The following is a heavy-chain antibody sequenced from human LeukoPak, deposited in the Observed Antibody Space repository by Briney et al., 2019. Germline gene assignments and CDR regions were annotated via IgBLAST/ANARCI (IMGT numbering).Heavy chain of an antibody. V-gene: IGHV3-33*01. CDR2: IGSDGRNK. D-gene: IGHD3-22*01. Sequence: PGGSLRLSCEPSGFIFRSHGMYWVRQAPGKGLEWLAVIGSDGRNKFYADSVKGRFTISRDNFKNILYLQMASLSAEDTAVYYCVRDDDLPDNGMDVWGQGTTVIVS. CDR3: VRDDDLPDNGMDV. J-gene: IGHJ6*02. CDR1: GFIFRSHG.